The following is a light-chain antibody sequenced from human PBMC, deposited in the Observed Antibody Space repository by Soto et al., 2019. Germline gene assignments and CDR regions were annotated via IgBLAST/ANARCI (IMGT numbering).Light chain of an antibody. J-gene: IGLJ7*01. CDR2: DVS. CDR1: SSDVGGYNY. V-gene: IGLV2-14*01. CDR3: SSYTSSSIPV. Sequence: QAVVTQPASVSGSPGQSITISCTGTSSDVGGYNYVSWYQQHPGKAPKLMIYDVSNRPSGVSNRFSGSKSGNTASLTISGLQAEDEADYYCSSYTSSSIPVFGGGTQLTVL.